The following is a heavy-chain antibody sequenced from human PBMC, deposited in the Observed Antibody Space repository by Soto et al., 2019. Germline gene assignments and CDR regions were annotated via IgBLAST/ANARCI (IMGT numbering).Heavy chain of an antibody. Sequence: ASVKVSCKASGYAFTSYGISWVRQAPGQGLEWMGWISAYNGNTNYAQKLQGRVTITRDTSASTAYMELSSLRSEDTAVYYCGRVRSRNWGANWFDPWGQGTLVTVSS. V-gene: IGHV1-18*01. J-gene: IGHJ5*02. CDR2: ISAYNGNT. D-gene: IGHD7-27*01. CDR3: GRVRSRNWGANWFDP. CDR1: GYAFTSYG.